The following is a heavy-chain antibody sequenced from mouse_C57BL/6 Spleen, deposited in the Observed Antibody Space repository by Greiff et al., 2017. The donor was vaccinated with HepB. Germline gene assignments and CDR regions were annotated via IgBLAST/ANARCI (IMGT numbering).Heavy chain of an antibody. CDR2: ISSGGDYI. D-gene: IGHD1-1*01. Sequence: EVKLVESGAGLVKPGGSLKLSCAASGFTSSSYAMSWVRQTPEKRLEWVAYISSGGDYIYYADTVKGRFTISRDNARNTLYLQMSSLKSEDTAMYYCTRDQERGSSARFADWGQGTLVTVSA. V-gene: IGHV5-9-1*02. CDR3: TRDQERGSSARFAD. J-gene: IGHJ3*01. CDR1: GFTSSSYA.